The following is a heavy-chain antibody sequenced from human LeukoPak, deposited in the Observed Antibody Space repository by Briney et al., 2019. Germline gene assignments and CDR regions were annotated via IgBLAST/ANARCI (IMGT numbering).Heavy chain of an antibody. CDR2: INHSGST. D-gene: IGHD6-13*01. CDR1: GVSFSGYY. Sequence: SETLSLTCAVYGVSFSGYYWSWIRQPPGKGLEWIGEINHSGSTNYNPSLKSRATISVDTSKNQFSLKLSSVTAADTAVYYCARGTYSSSWSVGYFDYWGQGTLVTVSS. V-gene: IGHV4-34*01. J-gene: IGHJ4*02. CDR3: ARGTYSSSWSVGYFDY.